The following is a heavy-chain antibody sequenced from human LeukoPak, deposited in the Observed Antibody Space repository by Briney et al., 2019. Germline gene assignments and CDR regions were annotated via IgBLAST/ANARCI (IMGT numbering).Heavy chain of an antibody. Sequence: GGSLRLSCATSGFTFSSYAISWVRQAPGKGLEWVSAISASGGSTYYADSVKGRSTISRDNSKNTLYLQMNSLRAEDTAVYYCAKTKLGYCSGGSCYSRHYRLDYWGQGTLVTVSS. J-gene: IGHJ4*02. V-gene: IGHV3-23*01. CDR3: AKTKLGYCSGGSCYSRHYRLDY. D-gene: IGHD2-15*01. CDR2: ISASGGST. CDR1: GFTFSSYA.